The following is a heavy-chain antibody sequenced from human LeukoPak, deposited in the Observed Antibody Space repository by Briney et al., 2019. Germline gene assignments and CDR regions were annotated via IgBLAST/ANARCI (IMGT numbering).Heavy chain of an antibody. J-gene: IGHJ4*02. CDR1: GGSFSGYY. V-gene: IGHV4-34*01. Sequence: SETLSLTCAVYGGSFSGYYWTWIRQPPGKGLEWIGEIHYSGSINYNPSLKSRVTISADTSNNHFSLKVNSVTAADTAVYYCSRGTDAYKCGNSWGQGTQVTVSS. D-gene: IGHD5-24*01. CDR2: IHYSGSI. CDR3: SRGTDAYKCGNS.